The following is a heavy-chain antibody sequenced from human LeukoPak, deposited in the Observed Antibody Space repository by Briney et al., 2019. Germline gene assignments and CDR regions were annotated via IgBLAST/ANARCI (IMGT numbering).Heavy chain of an antibody. CDR2: IYYSGST. CDR1: GGSISSYY. J-gene: IGHJ4*02. Sequence: SETLSLTCTVSGGSISSYYWSWIRQPPGKGLEWIGYIYYSGSTNYNPSLKSRVTISVDTSKNQFSLMLSSVTAADTAVYYCARGGNYDFWSATRWGQGTLVTVSS. D-gene: IGHD3-3*01. V-gene: IGHV4-59*01. CDR3: ARGGNYDFWSATR.